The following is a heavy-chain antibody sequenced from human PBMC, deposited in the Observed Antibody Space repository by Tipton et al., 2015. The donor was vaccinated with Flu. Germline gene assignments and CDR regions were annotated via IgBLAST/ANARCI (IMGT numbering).Heavy chain of an antibody. D-gene: IGHD3-10*01. CDR1: GDSISSGYY. CDR3: ARSTYYYGSGSSDY. CDR2: ISHSGNT. V-gene: IGHV4-38-2*01. J-gene: IGHJ4*02. Sequence: TLSLTCSVSGDSISSGYYWGWIRQPPGKGLEWIGSISHSGNTYYNPSLKSRVTMSVDTSKNQFSLKLNSVTAADTAVYYCARSTYYYGSGSSDYWGQGSLVTVSS.